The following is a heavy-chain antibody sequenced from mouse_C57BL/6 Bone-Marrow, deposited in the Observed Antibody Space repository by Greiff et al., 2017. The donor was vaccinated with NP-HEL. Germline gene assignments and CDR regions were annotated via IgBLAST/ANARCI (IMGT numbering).Heavy chain of an antibody. CDR1: GFTFSDAW. J-gene: IGHJ2*01. CDR3: TRRRLRRTYFDY. Sequence: EVKLVESGGGLVQPGGSMKLSCAASGFTFSDAWMDWVRQSPEKGLEWVAEIRNKANNHATYYAESVKGRFTISRDDSKSSVYLQMNSLRAEDTGIYYCTRRRLRRTYFDYWGQGTTLTVSS. D-gene: IGHD2-4*01. V-gene: IGHV6-6*01. CDR2: IRNKANNHAT.